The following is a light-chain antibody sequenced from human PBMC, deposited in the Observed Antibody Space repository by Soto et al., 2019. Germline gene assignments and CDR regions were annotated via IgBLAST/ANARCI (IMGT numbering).Light chain of an antibody. J-gene: IGLJ1*01. CDR3: AAWDDSLNGYV. V-gene: IGLV1-44*01. CDR2: TND. Sequence: QSVLTQPPSASGTPGQRVTISCSGSSSNIGVNTVNWYQQLPRAAPKLLIYTNDQRPSGVPDRFSASKSGTSASLAISGLQSEDEADYYCAAWDDSLNGYVFGNGTKLTVL. CDR1: SSNIGVNT.